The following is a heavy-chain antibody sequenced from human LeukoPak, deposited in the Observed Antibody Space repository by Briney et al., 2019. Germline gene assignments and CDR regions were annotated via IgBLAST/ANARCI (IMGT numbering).Heavy chain of an antibody. Sequence: SETLSLTCTVSGGSISSYYWSWLRQPAGKGLEWIGRIYTSGSTNYNPSLKRRVTMSVDTSKNQFSLQLSSVPAADTAVYYCARSGDYVSNDAFDIWGQGTMVTVSS. V-gene: IGHV4-4*07. D-gene: IGHD4-17*01. J-gene: IGHJ3*02. CDR2: IYTSGST. CDR1: GGSISSYY. CDR3: ARSGDYVSNDAFDI.